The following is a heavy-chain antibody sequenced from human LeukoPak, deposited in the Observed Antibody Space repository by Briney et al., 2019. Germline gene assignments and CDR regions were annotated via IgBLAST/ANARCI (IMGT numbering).Heavy chain of an antibody. Sequence: GGSLRLSCAASGFTFSSYAMSWVRQAPGKGLEWVSGISGSGGSTDYADSVKGRFTISRDNSKSTVYLQMNSLRAEDTAVYYCAKEETYDSRGYFDYWGQGTLVTVSS. CDR1: GFTFSSYA. V-gene: IGHV3-23*01. CDR3: AKEETYDSRGYFDY. J-gene: IGHJ4*02. D-gene: IGHD3-22*01. CDR2: ISGSGGST.